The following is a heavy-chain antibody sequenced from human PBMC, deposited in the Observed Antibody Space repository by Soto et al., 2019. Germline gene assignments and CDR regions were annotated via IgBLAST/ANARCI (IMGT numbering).Heavy chain of an antibody. CDR1: GFTFDTYA. Sequence: GGSLRLSCAASGFTFDTYAMTWVRRAPGKGLDWVSSISASGEVTHYADSVKGRFAISRDNAKNTVYLQMNSLRAEDTAVYYCAKVRNEYNAFDIWGQGTMVTVSS. J-gene: IGHJ3*02. CDR2: ISASGEVT. CDR3: AKVRNEYNAFDI. V-gene: IGHV3-23*01. D-gene: IGHD1-1*01.